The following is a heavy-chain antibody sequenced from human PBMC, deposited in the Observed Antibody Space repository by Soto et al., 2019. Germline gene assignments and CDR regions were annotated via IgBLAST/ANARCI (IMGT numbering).Heavy chain of an antibody. CDR1: GFTFSAYG. V-gene: IGHV3-30*03. Sequence: EGSLRLSCAASGFTFSAYGIHWVRQAPGKGLEWVAVISHDGSNTNYADSVKGRFTFSRDNSKDTVYLQMNSLRAEDTAVYYCARELGYCSGVNCSMEGAFDIWGQGKMLTVSS. CDR2: ISHDGSNT. D-gene: IGHD2-15*01. J-gene: IGHJ3*02. CDR3: ARELGYCSGVNCSMEGAFDI.